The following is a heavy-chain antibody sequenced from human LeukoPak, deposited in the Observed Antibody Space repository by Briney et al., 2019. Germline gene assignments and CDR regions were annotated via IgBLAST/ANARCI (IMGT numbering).Heavy chain of an antibody. CDR2: ISYDGSSK. V-gene: IGHV3-30-3*01. J-gene: IGHJ3*02. CDR3: ARGGVDYYGSGSYYNVPDAFDI. Sequence: GRSLRLSCVASGFTFSNYAMHWVRQAPGKGLERVAVISYDGSSKYFIDSVKGRFTISRDNSKNTLYLQMNSLRAEDTAVYYCARGGVDYYGSGSYYNVPDAFDIWGQGTMVTVSS. D-gene: IGHD3-10*01. CDR1: GFTFSNYA.